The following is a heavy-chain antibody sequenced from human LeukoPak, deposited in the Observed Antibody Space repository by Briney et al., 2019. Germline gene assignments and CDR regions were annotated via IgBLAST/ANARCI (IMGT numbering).Heavy chain of an antibody. CDR2: IGQDGSAK. D-gene: IGHD3-10*01. CDR1: GFTFSNYW. CDR3: ARADYYGSILDH. Sequence: GGSLRLSCAASGFTFSNYWMSWVRQAPGKGLEWVANIGQDGSAKYYVVSVDGRFTVSRDNAENSLFLQMDFLTAEDTAVYYCARADYYGSILDHWGQGSLVSVSS. V-gene: IGHV3-7*04. J-gene: IGHJ4*02.